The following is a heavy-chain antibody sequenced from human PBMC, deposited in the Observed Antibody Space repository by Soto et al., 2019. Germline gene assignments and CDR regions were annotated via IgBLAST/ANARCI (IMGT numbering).Heavy chain of an antibody. Sequence: EVQLVESGGGLVKPGGSLRLSCAASGFTFSSYSMNWVRQAPGKGLEWVSSITGSSSYIYYADSVKGRFTISRDNAKNSLYLQMNSLRAEDTDVYYCARDVYYYDSSAYWAYWGKGTLVTVSS. CDR3: ARDVYYYDSSAYWAY. CDR2: ITGSSSYI. V-gene: IGHV3-21*02. D-gene: IGHD3-22*01. J-gene: IGHJ4*02. CDR1: GFTFSSYS.